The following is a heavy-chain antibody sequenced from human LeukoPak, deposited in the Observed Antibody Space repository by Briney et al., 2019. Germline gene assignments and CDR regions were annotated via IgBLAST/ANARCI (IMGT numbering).Heavy chain of an antibody. D-gene: IGHD3-16*01. CDR1: GFTFSSYA. CDR2: ISGGGVTT. Sequence: HPGGSLRLSCAASGFTFSSYAMHWVRQAPGKGLEWVSGISGGGVTTYYADSVKGRFTISRDNSKNTLYLQMNSLRADDTAIYYCARNQQLGGHSYYYYGMDVWGQGTTVTVSS. CDR3: ARNQQLGGHSYYYYGMDV. J-gene: IGHJ6*02. V-gene: IGHV3-23*01.